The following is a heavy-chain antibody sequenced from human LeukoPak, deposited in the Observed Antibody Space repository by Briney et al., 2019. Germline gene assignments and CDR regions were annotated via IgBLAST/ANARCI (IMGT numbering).Heavy chain of an antibody. CDR3: AKLPDGYSSGSDAFDI. CDR2: ISYDGSNK. D-gene: IGHD6-19*01. J-gene: IGHJ3*02. CDR1: GFTFSSYG. V-gene: IGHV3-30*18. Sequence: PGGSLRLSCAASGFTFSSYGTHWVRQAPGKGLEWVAVISYDGSNKYYADSVKGRFTISRDNSKNTLYLQMNSLRAEDTAVYYCAKLPDGYSSGSDAFDIWGQGTMVTVSS.